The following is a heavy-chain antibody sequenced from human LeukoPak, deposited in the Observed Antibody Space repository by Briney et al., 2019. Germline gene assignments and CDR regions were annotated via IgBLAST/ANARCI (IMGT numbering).Heavy chain of an antibody. J-gene: IGHJ6*02. CDR1: GGSISSYY. Sequence: SETLSLTCTVSGGSISSYYWSWIRQPPWKGLEWIGYIYYSGSTNYNPSLKSRVTISVDTSKNQFSLKLSSVTAADTAVYYCARHRVLRYFDWLLLPPHYYYYYGMDVWGQGTTVTVSS. V-gene: IGHV4-59*08. CDR3: ARHRVLRYFDWLLLPPHYYYYYGMDV. D-gene: IGHD3-9*01. CDR2: IYYSGST.